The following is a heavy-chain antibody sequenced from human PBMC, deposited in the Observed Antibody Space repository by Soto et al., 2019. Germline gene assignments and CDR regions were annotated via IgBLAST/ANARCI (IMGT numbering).Heavy chain of an antibody. Sequence: SVTKSLTWTVAGGNIISSSYCWGMINQPPGKGLEWIGSIYYSGSTYYNPSLKSRVTISVDTSKNQFSLKLSSVTAADTAVYYCARVNPGGGTYYDFWSGYYYMDVWGKGTTVTVSS. CDR2: IYYSGST. J-gene: IGHJ6*03. CDR3: ARVNPGGGTYYDFWSGYYYMDV. D-gene: IGHD3-3*01. V-gene: IGHV4-39*01. CDR1: GGNIISSSYC.